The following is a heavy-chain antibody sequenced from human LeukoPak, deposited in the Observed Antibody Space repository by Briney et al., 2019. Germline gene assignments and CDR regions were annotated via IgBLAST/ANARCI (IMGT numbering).Heavy chain of an antibody. CDR3: TRSPVGGNWFDP. V-gene: IGHV3-74*01. J-gene: IGHJ5*02. Sequence: PGGSLRLSCAASGFPFSDVWMGWVRQAPGKGLVWVSRINSDGSTTSYADSVKGRFTISRDNAKNTLYLQMNSLRAEDTSVYYCTRSPVGGNWFDPWGQGTLVTVSS. CDR1: GFPFSDVW. CDR2: INSDGSTT.